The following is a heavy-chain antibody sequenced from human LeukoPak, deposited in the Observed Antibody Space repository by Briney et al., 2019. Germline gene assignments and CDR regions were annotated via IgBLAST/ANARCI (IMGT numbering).Heavy chain of an antibody. CDR1: GFTFSSYE. J-gene: IGHJ4*02. V-gene: IGHV3-48*03. CDR2: ISSSGSTI. Sequence: PGGSLRLSCAASGFTFSSYEMNWVRQAPGKGLEWVSYISSSGSTIYYADSVKGRFTISRDNAKNSLYLQMNSLRAEDTAVYYCAREFQEYSYGAAGYWDQGTLVTVSS. CDR3: AREFQEYSYGAAGY. D-gene: IGHD5-18*01.